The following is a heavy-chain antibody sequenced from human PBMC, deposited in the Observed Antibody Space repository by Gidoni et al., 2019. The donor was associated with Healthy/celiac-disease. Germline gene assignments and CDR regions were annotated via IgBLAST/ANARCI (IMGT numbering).Heavy chain of an antibody. V-gene: IGHV3-33*01. D-gene: IGHD1-26*01. J-gene: IGHJ4*02. CDR2: IWYDGSNK. CDR3: ASSADSGSYFAFDY. Sequence: QVQLVESGGGVVQPGRSLRLSCAASGFTFSSYGMHWVRQAPGKGLEWVAVIWYDGSNKYYADSVKGRFTISRDNSKNTLYLQMNSLRAEDTAVYYCASSADSGSYFAFDYWGQGTLITVSS. CDR1: GFTFSSYG.